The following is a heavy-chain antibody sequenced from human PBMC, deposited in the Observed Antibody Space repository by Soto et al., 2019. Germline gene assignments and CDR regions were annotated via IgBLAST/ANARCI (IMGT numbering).Heavy chain of an antibody. Sequence: ASVKVSCKASGYTFTSYAMHWVRQAPGQRLEWMGWINAGNGNTKYSQNFHGRVTITRDTSASTAYMELSSLRSEDTAVYYCARDVSGGPTHWGQGTLVTVSS. D-gene: IGHD2-15*01. CDR3: ARDVSGGPTH. CDR2: INAGNGNT. CDR1: GYTFTSYA. J-gene: IGHJ4*02. V-gene: IGHV1-3*01.